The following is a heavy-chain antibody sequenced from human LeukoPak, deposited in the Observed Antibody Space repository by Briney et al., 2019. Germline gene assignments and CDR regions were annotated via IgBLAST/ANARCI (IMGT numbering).Heavy chain of an antibody. CDR3: ARPNITSYYDSRGYDAFDV. D-gene: IGHD3-22*01. CDR2: IYPDDSDT. Sequence: RGESLKISCKGSGYSFTTYWIAWVRQMPGKGLEWTGIIYPDDSDTRYSPSFQGQVTISADKSVRTASLQWSSLKASDTAMYYCARPNITSYYDSRGYDAFDVWGQGTMVTVSS. CDR1: GYSFTTYW. J-gene: IGHJ3*01. V-gene: IGHV5-51*01.